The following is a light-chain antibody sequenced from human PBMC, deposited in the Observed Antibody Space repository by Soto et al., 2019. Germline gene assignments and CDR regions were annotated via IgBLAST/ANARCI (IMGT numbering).Light chain of an antibody. J-gene: IGLJ3*02. Sequence: SYELTQPPSVSVAPGQTARISCGGNNIGDQSVHWYQQRPGRPPVVVVYDDTDRPSGIPERFSGSNSGNTATLTISGVEAGDEADFYCQVWDSDSDHWVFGGGTKLTVL. V-gene: IGLV3-21*02. CDR2: DDT. CDR1: NIGDQS. CDR3: QVWDSDSDHWV.